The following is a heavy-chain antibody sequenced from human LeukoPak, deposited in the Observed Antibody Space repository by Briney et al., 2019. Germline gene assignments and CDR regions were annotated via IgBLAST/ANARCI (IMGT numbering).Heavy chain of an antibody. CDR3: AKGRVTIFGVENHPLDV. J-gene: IGHJ6*04. D-gene: IGHD3-3*01. Sequence: GGSLRLSCAASGFTFSSYGMHWVRQAPGKGLEWVAVIWYGGSNKYYADSVKGRFTISRDNSKNTLYLQMNSLRAEDTAVYYCAKGRVTIFGVENHPLDVWGKGTTVTVSS. CDR2: IWYGGSNK. CDR1: GFTFSSYG. V-gene: IGHV3-30*02.